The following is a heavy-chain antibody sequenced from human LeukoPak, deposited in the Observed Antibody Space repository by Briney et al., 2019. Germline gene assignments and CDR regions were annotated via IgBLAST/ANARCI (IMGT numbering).Heavy chain of an antibody. CDR3: AKPAISSRGWYYDY. J-gene: IGHJ4*02. CDR1: GFTFSSYS. CDR2: ITRSNYI. V-gene: IGHV3-21*04. Sequence: GGSLRLSCAASGFTFSSYSMNWVRQAPGKGLEWVSSITRSNYIYYADSVKGRFTISRDNSKNTLYLQMNSLRAEDTAVYYCAKPAISSRGWYYDYWGQGTLVTVSS. D-gene: IGHD6-19*01.